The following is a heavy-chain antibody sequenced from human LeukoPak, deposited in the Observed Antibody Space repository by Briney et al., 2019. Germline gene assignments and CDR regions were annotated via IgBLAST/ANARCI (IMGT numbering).Heavy chain of an antibody. CDR2: ISGSGGST. CDR1: GFTFSSYA. J-gene: IGHJ4*02. Sequence: GGSLRLSCAASGFTFSSYAMSWVHQAPGKGLEWVSAISGSGGSTYYADSVKGRFTISRDNSKNTLYLQMNSLRAEDTAVYYCAKHSLVVAATGCFDYWGQGTLVTVSS. D-gene: IGHD2-15*01. V-gene: IGHV3-23*01. CDR3: AKHSLVVAATGCFDY.